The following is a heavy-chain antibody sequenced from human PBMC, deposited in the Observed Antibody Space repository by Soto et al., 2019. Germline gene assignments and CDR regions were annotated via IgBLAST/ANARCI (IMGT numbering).Heavy chain of an antibody. CDR3: VKDSGWFNT. D-gene: IGHD3-10*01. Sequence: QLLQSGGGLVQPGGSLTLSCAASGFTFGTTDMSWVRQAPGEGLEWVSTIDGSGGITYYADSVKGRFAISRDNSRNTVYLHMNSLRGDDTALYYGVKDSGWFNTWGQGALVTVSS. V-gene: IGHV3-23*01. CDR1: GFTFGTTD. CDR2: IDGSGGIT. J-gene: IGHJ5*02.